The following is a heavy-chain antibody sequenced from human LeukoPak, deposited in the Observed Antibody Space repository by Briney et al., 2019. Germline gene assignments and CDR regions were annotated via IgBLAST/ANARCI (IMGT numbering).Heavy chain of an antibody. J-gene: IGHJ3*02. V-gene: IGHV4-39*01. CDR3: ARHTSGSSDAFDI. D-gene: IGHD1-26*01. CDR2: IYYSGST. Sequence: PSETLSLTCTVSGGSISSSSYYWGWIRQPPGTGLEWIGSIYYSGSTYYNPSLKSRVTISIDTSKNQFSLKLSSVTAADTAVYYCARHTSGSSDAFDIWGQGTMVTVSS. CDR1: GGSISSSSYY.